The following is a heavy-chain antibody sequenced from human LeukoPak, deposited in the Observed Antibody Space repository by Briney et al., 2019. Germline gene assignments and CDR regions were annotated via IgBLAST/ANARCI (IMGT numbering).Heavy chain of an antibody. Sequence: PGGSLRLSCAASGFTFSNAWMSWVRQAPGKGLEWVGRIKSKTDGATTEYAAPVKGRFTISRDDSENTLYLQMNSLKSEDTATYLCTRYCTGGGCSVRGLFGYWGQGTLVTVSS. J-gene: IGHJ4*02. CDR2: IKSKTDGATT. CDR3: TRYCTGGGCSVRGLFGY. D-gene: IGHD2-15*01. CDR1: GFTFSNAW. V-gene: IGHV3-15*01.